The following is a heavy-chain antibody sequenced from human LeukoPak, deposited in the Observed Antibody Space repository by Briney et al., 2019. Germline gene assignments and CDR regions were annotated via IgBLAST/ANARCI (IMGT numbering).Heavy chain of an antibody. D-gene: IGHD1-26*01. J-gene: IGHJ4*02. Sequence: SETLSLTCTVSGGSISSYYWSWIRQPPGKGLEWIGYIYYSGSTNYNPSLKSRVTISVDTSKNQFSLKLSSVTAADTAVYYCARRTFGELLYFDYWGQGTLVTVSS. CDR2: IYYSGST. CDR3: ARRTFGELLYFDY. V-gene: IGHV4-59*01. CDR1: GGSISSYY.